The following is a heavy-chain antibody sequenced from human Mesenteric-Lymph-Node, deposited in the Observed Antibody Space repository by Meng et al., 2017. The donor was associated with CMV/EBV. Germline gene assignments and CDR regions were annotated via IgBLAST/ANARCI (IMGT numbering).Heavy chain of an antibody. D-gene: IGHD3/OR15-3a*01. CDR3: ARGTVTPNYGLVIANWFDP. J-gene: IGHJ5*02. CDR2: ICYSGRT. Sequence: WSWIRQHPGKGLEWIGYICYSGRTFYNPSLRSRVTISVDTSKNHFSLNLNSVTAADTAMYFCARGTVTPNYGLVIANWFDPWGQGTLVTVSS. V-gene: IGHV4-31*02.